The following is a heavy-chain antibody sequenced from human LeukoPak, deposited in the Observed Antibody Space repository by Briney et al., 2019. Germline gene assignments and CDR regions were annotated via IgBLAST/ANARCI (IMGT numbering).Heavy chain of an antibody. CDR3: ARVKECRNWSTR. Sequence: ASVKVSFKALRGTFRSSAISLVRQAPGQGLEWVGSIIPILDKTNSAQKFQGRVTLTADESANTAYMELSSLRSDDTAVYFCARVKECRNWSTRWSQGTLVTVSS. CDR1: RGTFRSSA. V-gene: IGHV1-69*13. J-gene: IGHJ5*02. D-gene: IGHD3-3*01. CDR2: IIPILDKT.